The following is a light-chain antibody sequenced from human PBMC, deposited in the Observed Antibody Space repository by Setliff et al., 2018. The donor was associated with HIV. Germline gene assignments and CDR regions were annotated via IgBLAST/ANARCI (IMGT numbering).Light chain of an antibody. CDR1: TSNVGDNA. V-gene: IGLV1-44*01. CDR3: ATWDDNLNGYV. CDR2: STY. J-gene: IGLJ1*01. Sequence: QSALTQPPSASGAPGQRVTISCSGSTSNVGDNALTWYQQVPGTAPKLLIFSTYLRPSGVPDRFSGSKSGTSASLAIGGLHSDDEGNYYCATWDDNLNGYVFGTGTKVTVL.